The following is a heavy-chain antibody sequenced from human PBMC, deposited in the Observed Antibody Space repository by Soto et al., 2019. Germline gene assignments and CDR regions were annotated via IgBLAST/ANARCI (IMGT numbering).Heavy chain of an antibody. V-gene: IGHV3-49*04. Sequence: PGGSLRLSCATSGFNFGEHAVSWVRQAPGKGLEWVGFIRSKRYGGTAEYAASVKGRISISRDDSISTAYLQWTSMKASDTAMYYCARLELSQGVEHWGQGTLVTVSS. CDR1: GFNFGEHA. CDR2: IRSKRYGGTA. D-gene: IGHD3-10*01. J-gene: IGHJ1*01. CDR3: ARLELSQGVEH.